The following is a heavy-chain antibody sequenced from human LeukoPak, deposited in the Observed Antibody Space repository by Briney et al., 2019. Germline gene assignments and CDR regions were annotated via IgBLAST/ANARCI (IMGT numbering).Heavy chain of an antibody. CDR3: ARRTTGTHADAFDI. CDR2: INHSGST. J-gene: IGHJ3*02. Sequence: SETLSLTCAVYGGSFSGYYWSWIRQPPGKGLEWIGEINHSGSTNYNPSLKSRVTISVDTSKNQFSLKLSSVTATDTAVYYCARRTTGTHADAFDIWGQGTKVTVSS. D-gene: IGHD1-1*01. CDR1: GGSFSGYY. V-gene: IGHV4-34*01.